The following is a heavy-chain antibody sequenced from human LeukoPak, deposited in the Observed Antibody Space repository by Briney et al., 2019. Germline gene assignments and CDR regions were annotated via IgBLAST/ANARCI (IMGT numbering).Heavy chain of an antibody. CDR1: GYTFTSYD. CDR2: MNPNSGNT. D-gene: IGHD2-15*01. Sequence: ASVKAPCKALGYTFTSYDINGVRQATGKGLEWMGWMNPNSGNTGYAQKFQGRVTMTRNTSISTAYMELSSLRSDDTAVYYCARGRGGNSDYWGQGTLVTVSS. CDR3: ARGRGGNSDY. V-gene: IGHV1-8*01. J-gene: IGHJ4*02.